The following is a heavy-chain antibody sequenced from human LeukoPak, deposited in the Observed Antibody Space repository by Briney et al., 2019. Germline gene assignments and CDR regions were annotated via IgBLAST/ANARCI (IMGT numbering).Heavy chain of an antibody. D-gene: IGHD3-22*01. Sequence: ASVTVSCKASGYTFTVYYMHWVRQAPGQGLEWMGWINPNSGGTNYAQKFQGRVTMTRDTSISTAYMELSRLRSDDTAVYYCARDEGYDSSGYGYWGQGTLVTLSS. CDR3: ARDEGYDSSGYGY. J-gene: IGHJ4*02. V-gene: IGHV1-2*02. CDR2: INPNSGGT. CDR1: GYTFTVYY.